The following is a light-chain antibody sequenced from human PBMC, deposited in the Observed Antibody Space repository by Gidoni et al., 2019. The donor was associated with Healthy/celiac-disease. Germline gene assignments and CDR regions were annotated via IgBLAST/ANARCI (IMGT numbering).Light chain of an antibody. J-gene: IGKJ4*01. CDR2: DES. Sequence: DIQMTQSPSSLSASVGDRVTITCQASQDISNHLNWYQQKPGKAPKLLIYDESNLATGVPSRFSGSGSGTDFTFTISSLQPEDIATDYCQQYDNRALTFGGGTKVEIK. CDR3: QQYDNRALT. CDR1: QDISNH. V-gene: IGKV1-33*01.